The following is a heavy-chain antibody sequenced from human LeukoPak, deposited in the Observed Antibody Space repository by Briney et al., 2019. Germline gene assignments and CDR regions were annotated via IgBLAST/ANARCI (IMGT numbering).Heavy chain of an antibody. CDR2: INHSGST. V-gene: IGHV4-34*01. CDR1: GGSFSGYY. Sequence: SETLSLTCAVYGGSFSGYYWSWIRQPPGKGLEWIGEINHSGSTNYNPSLKSRVTISVDTSKNQFSLKLSSVTAADTAVYYCARVREKWLIQAIDYWGQGTLVTVSS. J-gene: IGHJ4*02. CDR3: ARVREKWLIQAIDY. D-gene: IGHD6-19*01.